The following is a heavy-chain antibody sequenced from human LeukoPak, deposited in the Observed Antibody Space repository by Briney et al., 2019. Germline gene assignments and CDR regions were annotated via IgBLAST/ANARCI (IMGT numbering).Heavy chain of an antibody. CDR3: ARDSTGEDYYYYGMDV. D-gene: IGHD3-10*01. V-gene: IGHV1-69*13. CDR2: IIPIFGTA. CDR1: GGTFSSYA. J-gene: IGHJ6*04. Sequence: AASVKVSCKASGGTFSSYAISWVRQAPGQGLEWMGGIIPIFGTANYAQKFQGRVTITADESTSTACMELSSLRSEDTAVYYCARDSTGEDYYYYGMDVWGKGTTVTVSS.